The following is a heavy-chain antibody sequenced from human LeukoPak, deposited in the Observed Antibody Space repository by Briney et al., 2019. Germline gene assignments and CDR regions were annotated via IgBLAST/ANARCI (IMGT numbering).Heavy chain of an antibody. V-gene: IGHV3-23*01. CDR2: IDGSGGIT. CDR1: GFTFSSYA. D-gene: IGHD1-26*01. J-gene: IGHJ4*02. CDR3: AKQTLPRVGAPIR. Sequence: GGSLRLSCAASGFTFSSYAMTWVRQAPGEGLGRVSVIDGSGGITSYADSVTGRFTISRDNSKNTLYLQINSLRAEDTAVYYCAKQTLPRVGAPIRWGQGTLVTVSS.